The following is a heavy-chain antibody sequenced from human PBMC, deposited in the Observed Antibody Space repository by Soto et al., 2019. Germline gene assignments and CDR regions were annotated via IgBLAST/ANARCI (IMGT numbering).Heavy chain of an antibody. CDR1: GYTFTNYW. CDR2: IYPGDSDT. V-gene: IGHV5-51*01. D-gene: IGHD3-22*01. CDR3: ARPSQKYYYDSSGYHYFDY. J-gene: IGHJ4*02. Sequence: GESLKISCKGSGYTFTNYWIGWVRQMPGKGLEWMGIIYPGDSDTRYSPSFQGQVTISADKSISTAYLQWSSLKASDTAMYYCARPSQKYYYDSSGYHYFDYWGQGTLVTVSS.